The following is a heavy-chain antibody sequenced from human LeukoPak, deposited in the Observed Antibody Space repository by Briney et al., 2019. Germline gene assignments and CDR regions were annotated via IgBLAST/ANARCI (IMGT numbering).Heavy chain of an antibody. V-gene: IGHV1-2*02. Sequence: ASVKVSCKASGYTFTGYYMHWVRQAPGQGLEWMGWINPNSGGTNYAQKFQGRVTMTRDTSISTAYMELSRLGSDDTAVYYCARLSPGYCSSTSCYTGAFDIWGQGTMVTVSS. CDR3: ARLSPGYCSSTSCYTGAFDI. CDR1: GYTFTGYY. J-gene: IGHJ3*02. D-gene: IGHD2-2*02. CDR2: INPNSGGT.